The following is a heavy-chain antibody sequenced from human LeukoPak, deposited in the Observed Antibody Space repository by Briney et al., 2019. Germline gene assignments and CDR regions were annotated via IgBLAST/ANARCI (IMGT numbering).Heavy chain of an antibody. Sequence: GGSLRLSCAASGFTFSSYSMNWVRQAPGKGLEWVSSISSSSSYIYYADSVKGRFTISRDNAKNSLYLQMNSLRAEDTAVYYCARGDLRITMVRGVHWYLDLWGRGTLVTVSS. V-gene: IGHV3-21*01. CDR3: ARGDLRITMVRGVHWYLDL. CDR2: ISSSSSYI. D-gene: IGHD3-10*01. J-gene: IGHJ2*01. CDR1: GFTFSSYS.